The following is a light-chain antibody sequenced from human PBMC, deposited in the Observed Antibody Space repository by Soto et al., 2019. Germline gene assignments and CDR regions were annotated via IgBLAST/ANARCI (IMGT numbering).Light chain of an antibody. CDR3: KHYGSTPWT. J-gene: IGKJ1*01. CDR2: GAS. V-gene: IGKV3-20*01. Sequence: EIVLTQSPGTLYLSPGEGGTLSCRASQSVCSRCLAWYQQKPGQAPRLLIFGASSRAPGIPGTFSGSGSGTDFTLNIRGLEPEDSAVYYCKHYGSTPWTFGQGTKVEI. CDR1: QSVCSRC.